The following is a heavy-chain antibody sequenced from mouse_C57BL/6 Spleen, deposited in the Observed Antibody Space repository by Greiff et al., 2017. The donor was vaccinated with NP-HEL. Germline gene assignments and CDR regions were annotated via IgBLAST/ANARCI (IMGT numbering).Heavy chain of an antibody. D-gene: IGHD2-1*01. V-gene: IGHV1-82*01. CDR2: IYPGDGDT. CDR3: ARDGNPWYFDV. CDR1: GYAFSSSW. Sequence: VQLQQSGPELVKPGASVKISCKASGYAFSSSWMNWVKQRPGKGLEWIGRIYPGDGDTNYNGKFKGKATLTADKSSSTAYMQLSSLTSEDSAVYFCARDGNPWYFDVWGTGTTVTVSS. J-gene: IGHJ1*03.